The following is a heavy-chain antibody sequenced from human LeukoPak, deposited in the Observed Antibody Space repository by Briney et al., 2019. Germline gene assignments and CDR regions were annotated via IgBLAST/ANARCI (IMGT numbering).Heavy chain of an antibody. J-gene: IGHJ5*02. CDR1: GGSFSGYY. CDR3: ARVGKQWLVLRGWFDP. Sequence: TSETLSLTCAVYGGSFSGYYWSWIRQPPGRGLEWIGEINHSGSTNYNPSLKSRVTISVDTSKNQFSLKLSSVTAADTAVYYCARVGKQWLVLRGWFDPWGQGTLVTVSS. V-gene: IGHV4-34*01. D-gene: IGHD6-19*01. CDR2: INHSGST.